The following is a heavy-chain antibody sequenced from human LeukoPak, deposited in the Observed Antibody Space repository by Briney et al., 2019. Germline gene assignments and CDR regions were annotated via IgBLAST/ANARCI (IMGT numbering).Heavy chain of an antibody. D-gene: IGHD7-27*01. Sequence: SETLSLTCTVSGGSISSGSYYWSWIRQPAGKGLEWIGRIYTSGSTNYNPSLKSRVTISVDTSKNQFSLKLSSVTAADTAVYYCAREAWGNYDYWGQGTLVTVSS. CDR2: IYTSGST. CDR3: AREAWGNYDY. CDR1: GGSISSGSYY. J-gene: IGHJ4*02. V-gene: IGHV4-61*02.